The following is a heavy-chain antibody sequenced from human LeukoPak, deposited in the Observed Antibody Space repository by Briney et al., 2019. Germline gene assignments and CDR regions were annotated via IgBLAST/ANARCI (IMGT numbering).Heavy chain of an antibody. CDR3: ARASPPIYYDSSGYPLYYFDY. CDR1: GGTFSSYA. V-gene: IGHV1-69*01. CDR2: IIPIFGTA. Sequence: SVKVSCKASGGTFSSYAISWVRQAPGQGLEWMGGIIPIFGTANYAQKFQGRVTITADESTRTAYMELSSLRSEDTAVYYCARASPPIYYDSSGYPLYYFDYWGQGTLVTVSS. J-gene: IGHJ4*02. D-gene: IGHD3-22*01.